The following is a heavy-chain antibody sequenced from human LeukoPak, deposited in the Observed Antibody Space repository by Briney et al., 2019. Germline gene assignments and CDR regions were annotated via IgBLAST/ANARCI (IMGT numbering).Heavy chain of an antibody. CDR2: INPNSGGT. V-gene: IGHV1-2*02. Sequence: ASVKVSCKASGYTFTGYYMHWVRQAPGQGLEWMGWINPNSGGTNYAQKFQGRATMTRDTSISTAYMELSRLRSDDTAVYYRARGDIVATVADYWGQGTLVTVSS. D-gene: IGHD5-12*01. J-gene: IGHJ4*02. CDR1: GYTFTGYY. CDR3: ARGDIVATVADY.